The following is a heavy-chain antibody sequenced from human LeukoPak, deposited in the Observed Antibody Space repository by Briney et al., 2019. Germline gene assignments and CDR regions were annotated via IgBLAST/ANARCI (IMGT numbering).Heavy chain of an antibody. CDR1: GYTFTSYY. Sequence: SVKVSCKASGYTFTSYYMHWVRQAPGQGLEWMGGIIPIFGTANYAQKFQGRVTITADKSTSTAYMELSSLRSEDTAVYYCARLFDYGGKNGFDYWGQGTLVTVSS. V-gene: IGHV1-69*06. J-gene: IGHJ4*02. D-gene: IGHD4-23*01. CDR3: ARLFDYGGKNGFDY. CDR2: IIPIFGTA.